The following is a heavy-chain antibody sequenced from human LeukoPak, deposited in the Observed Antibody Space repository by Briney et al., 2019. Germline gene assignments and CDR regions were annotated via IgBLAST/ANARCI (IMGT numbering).Heavy chain of an antibody. CDR3: ARVGRGDYVWGSYSFDY. D-gene: IGHD3-16*01. CDR2: ISYSGST. J-gene: IGHJ4*02. Sequence: SETLSLTCDVSGVSINTCCYYWTWIRQPPGKGLEWIGYISYSGSTNYNPSLKSRVTISIDTSKNQFSLKLSSVTAADTAVYYCARVGRGDYVWGSYSFDYWGQGTLVTVSS. CDR1: GVSINTCCYY. V-gene: IGHV4-61*01.